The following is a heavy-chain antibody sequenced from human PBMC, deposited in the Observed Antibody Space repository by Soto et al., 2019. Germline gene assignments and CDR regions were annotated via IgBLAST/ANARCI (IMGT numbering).Heavy chain of an antibody. Sequence: SETLSLTCAVSGGSISSTNWWTWVRQPPGKGLEWIGEIYYSGSPTYNPSLRSRVTISVDKSNNQFSLKLSSVTAADTAVYYCARDLGGYNDIDYWGQGTLVTVSS. J-gene: IGHJ4*02. CDR2: IYYSGSP. V-gene: IGHV4-4*02. CDR1: GGSISSTNW. CDR3: ARDLGGYNDIDY. D-gene: IGHD5-12*01.